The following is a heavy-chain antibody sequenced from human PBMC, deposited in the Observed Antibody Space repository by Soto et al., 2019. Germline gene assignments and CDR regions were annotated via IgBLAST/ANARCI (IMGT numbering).Heavy chain of an antibody. Sequence: GVSLRLSHASSGFPSSSYRMNWFRQSPGKGLEWVSYISSSSITIYYADSVKGRFTISRDNARNTLYLQMDSLRVEDTAVYYCVTYSWNYDISSGDSWGQGTLVTVS. J-gene: IGHJ4*02. CDR3: VTYSWNYDISSGDS. D-gene: IGHD1-7*01. CDR2: ISSSSITI. V-gene: IGHV3-48*04. CDR1: GFPSSSYR.